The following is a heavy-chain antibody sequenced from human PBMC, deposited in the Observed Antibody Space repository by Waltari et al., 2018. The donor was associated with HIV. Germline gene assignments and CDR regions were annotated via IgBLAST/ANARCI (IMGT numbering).Heavy chain of an antibody. CDR2: IIPIFGTA. CDR1: GGTCSGHV. D-gene: IGHD2-15*01. J-gene: IGHJ5*02. V-gene: IGHV1-69*13. CDR3: ARGYCSGGSCYSSHNWFDP. Sequence: QVQLVRSGAEVKKPRSSVQFSCKASGGTCSGHVFSWVRQSAGHGLEWMGGIIPIFGTANHAQKFQGRVTITADESTSTAYMELSSLRSEDTAVYYCARGYCSGGSCYSSHNWFDPWGQGTLVTVSS.